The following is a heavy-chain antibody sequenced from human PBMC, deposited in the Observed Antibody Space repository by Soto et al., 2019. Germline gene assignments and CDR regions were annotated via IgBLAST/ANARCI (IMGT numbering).Heavy chain of an antibody. Sequence: QVQLVQSGAEVKKPGASVKVSCKASGYTFTSYGFSWVRQAPGQGLEWMGWISTFNGSPKYAQKFQGRVTMTTDTSTSTAYMELRSLRSDDTAVYYCARDGLGVGGYLCDICGQGSMVTVSS. D-gene: IGHD1-26*01. J-gene: IGHJ3*02. CDR1: GYTFTSYG. CDR3: ARDGLGVGGYLCDI. V-gene: IGHV1-18*01. CDR2: ISTFNGSP.